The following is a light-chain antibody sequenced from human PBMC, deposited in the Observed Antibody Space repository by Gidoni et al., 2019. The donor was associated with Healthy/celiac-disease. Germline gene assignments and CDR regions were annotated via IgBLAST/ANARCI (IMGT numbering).Light chain of an antibody. Sequence: EIVLTQSPGTLSLSPGERPTLSCRASQSVSSSYLAWYQQKPGQAPRLLIYGASSRATGIPDRFSGSGSGTDFTLTISRLEPEDFAVYYCQQYGSSPSFGQGTKLGIK. CDR2: GAS. V-gene: IGKV3-20*01. CDR3: QQYGSSPS. CDR1: QSVSSSY. J-gene: IGKJ2*01.